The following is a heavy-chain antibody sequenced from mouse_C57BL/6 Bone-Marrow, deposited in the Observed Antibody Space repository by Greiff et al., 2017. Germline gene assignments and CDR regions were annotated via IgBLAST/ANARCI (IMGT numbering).Heavy chain of an antibody. CDR1: GFNIKDDY. D-gene: IGHD2-3*01. V-gene: IGHV14-4*01. CDR2: IDPEIGDT. J-gene: IGHJ2*01. CDR3: SSFDGNYYDF. Sequence: EVQVVESGAELVRPGASVKLSCTASGFNIKDDYIHWVKQRPEQGLEWSGWIDPEIGDTEYASKYQGKATITSDTSSNTVYLQLSSLTSEDTAVYYCSSFDGNYYDFWGQGTPLTVAS.